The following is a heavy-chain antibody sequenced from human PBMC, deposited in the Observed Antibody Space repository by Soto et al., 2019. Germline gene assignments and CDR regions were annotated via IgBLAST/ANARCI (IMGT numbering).Heavy chain of an antibody. Sequence: HPGGSLRLSCAASGFTFSSYEMNWVRQAPGKGLEWVSYISSSGDYIAYADVVRGRFSVSRDNAENSLYLQMNSLRAEDTAVYYCAREKPYCGGDCNDYWGQGALVTVSS. CDR3: AREKPYCGGDCNDY. V-gene: IGHV3-48*03. CDR2: ISSSGDYI. J-gene: IGHJ4*02. D-gene: IGHD2-21*02. CDR1: GFTFSSYE.